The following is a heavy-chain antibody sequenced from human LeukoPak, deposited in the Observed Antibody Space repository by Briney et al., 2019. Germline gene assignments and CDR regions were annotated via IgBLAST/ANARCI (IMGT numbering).Heavy chain of an antibody. CDR2: INPNSGGT. D-gene: IGHD3-16*01. CDR3: ARADHRLGEDFDY. CDR1: GYTFTGYY. J-gene: IGHJ4*02. Sequence: ASVKVSCKASGYTFTGYYMHWVRQAPGQGLEWMGWINPNSGGTNYAQKFQGRVTMTRDTSISTAYMELSRLRSDDTAVYYCARADHRLGEDFDYWGQGTLVTVSS. V-gene: IGHV1-2*02.